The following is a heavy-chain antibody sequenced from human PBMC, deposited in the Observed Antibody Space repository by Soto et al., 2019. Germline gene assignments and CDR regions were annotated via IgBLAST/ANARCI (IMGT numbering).Heavy chain of an antibody. CDR3: ARDLAKGGGSAGFDY. D-gene: IGHD2-15*01. J-gene: IGHJ4*02. CDR1: GYTFTCYY. Sequence: QVQLVQSGAEVKKPGASVKVSCKASGYTFTCYYIQWVRQAPGQGLEWMGWINPNSGGTKYPQKFRGRVTMTRDTSIRTVYMSLTGLKSDETAVYFCARDLAKGGGSAGFDYWGQGTLVAVSS. V-gene: IGHV1-2*02. CDR2: INPNSGGT.